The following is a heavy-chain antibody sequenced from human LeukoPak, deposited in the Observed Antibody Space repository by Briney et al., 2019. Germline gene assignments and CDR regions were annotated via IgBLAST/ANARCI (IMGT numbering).Heavy chain of an antibody. CDR1: GLSFSNYW. CDR2: TNLHGTTV. V-gene: IGHV3-74*01. CDR3: ASGYTYVRLGDH. D-gene: IGHD5-18*01. J-gene: IGHJ4*02. Sequence: PGGSLRLSCAVSGLSFSNYWMHWVRQAPGKGLVWVARTNLHGTTVDYADSVKGRFTISRDNAKNTLFLQMNSLRAEDTAVYYCASGYTYVRLGDHWGQGTPVTVSS.